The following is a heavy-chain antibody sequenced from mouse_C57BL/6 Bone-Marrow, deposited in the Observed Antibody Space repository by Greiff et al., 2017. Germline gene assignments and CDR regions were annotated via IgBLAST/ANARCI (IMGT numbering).Heavy chain of an antibody. D-gene: IGHD4-1*01. CDR2: IYHGNSDT. V-gene: IGHV1-5*01. J-gene: IGHJ4*01. Sequence: VQLQQSGTVLARPGASVKMSCKTSGYTFTSYWMHWVKQRPGQGLEWIGAIYHGNSDTSYNQKFQGKAKLTAVTSASTAYMELSSLTNEDSAVYYCTRSGFYAMDYWGQGTSVTVSS. CDR1: GYTFTSYW. CDR3: TRSGFYAMDY.